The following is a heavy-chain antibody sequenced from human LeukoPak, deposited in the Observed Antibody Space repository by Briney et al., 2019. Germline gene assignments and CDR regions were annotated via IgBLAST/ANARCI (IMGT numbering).Heavy chain of an antibody. Sequence: GGSLRLSCAASGLTFSNAWMNWVRQAPVEGLEWVGRIKSKTDGGTIDYAAPVKGRFTISRDDSKNTLYVQMNSLKNEDTAVYYCTGRNFDFWGQGTLVTVSS. J-gene: IGHJ4*02. CDR1: GLTFSNAW. CDR3: TGRNFDF. CDR2: IKSKTDGGTI. V-gene: IGHV3-15*01.